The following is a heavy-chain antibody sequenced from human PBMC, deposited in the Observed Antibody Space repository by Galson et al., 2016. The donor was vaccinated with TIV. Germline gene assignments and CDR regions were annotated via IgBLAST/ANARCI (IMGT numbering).Heavy chain of an antibody. Sequence: SLRLSCAASGFSFSSFAMSWVRQAPGKGLEWVASISGSGGHTHYGDSVQGRFTISRTESKNALYLQMNSLRGDETAVYYCAKSLFHTIEFGGLTVIFDYWGQGTLVTVSS. CDR1: GFSFSSFA. CDR2: ISGSGGHT. D-gene: IGHD3-16*02. J-gene: IGHJ4*02. V-gene: IGHV3-23*01. CDR3: AKSLFHTIEFGGLTVIFDY.